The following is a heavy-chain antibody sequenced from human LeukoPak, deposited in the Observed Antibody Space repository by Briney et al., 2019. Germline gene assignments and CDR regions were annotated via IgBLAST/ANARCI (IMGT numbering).Heavy chain of an antibody. CDR2: ISYDGSNK. V-gene: IGHV3-30-3*01. CDR3: ASQYRLIVVVVAATVSSDYGMDV. D-gene: IGHD2-15*01. J-gene: IGHJ6*02. Sequence: PGGSLRLSCAASGFTFSSYAMHWVRQAPGKGLEWVAVISYDGSNKYYADSVKGRFTISRDNSKNTLYLQMNSLRAEDTAVYYCASQYRLIVVVVAATVSSDYGMDVWGQETTVTVSS. CDR1: GFTFSSYA.